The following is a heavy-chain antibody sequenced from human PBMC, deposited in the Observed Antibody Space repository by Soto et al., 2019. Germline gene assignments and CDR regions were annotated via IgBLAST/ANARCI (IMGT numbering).Heavy chain of an antibody. CDR2: ISWNSGSI. CDR1: GFTFDDYA. Sequence: TGGSLRLSCAASGFTFDDYAMHWVRQAPGKGLEWVSGISWNSGSIGYADSVKGRFTISRDNAKNSLYLQMNSLRAEDTALYYCAKDIDESIAARPGNYFDYWGQGTLVTVSS. D-gene: IGHD6-6*01. J-gene: IGHJ4*02. V-gene: IGHV3-9*01. CDR3: AKDIDESIAARPGNYFDY.